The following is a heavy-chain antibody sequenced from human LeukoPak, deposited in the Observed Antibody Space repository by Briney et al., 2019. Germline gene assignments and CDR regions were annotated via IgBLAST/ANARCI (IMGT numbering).Heavy chain of an antibody. CDR1: GASISSSSYY. D-gene: IGHD6-13*01. Sequence: SETLSLTCTVSGASISSSSYYWSWIRQPPGKGLEWIGSIYYSGSTYYNPSLKSRVTISVDTSKNQFSLKLSSVTAAHTAVYYCTRRALQQVVHWSFDLWGRGTLVTVSS. CDR3: TRRALQQVVHWSFDL. V-gene: IGHV4-39*01. J-gene: IGHJ2*01. CDR2: IYYSGST.